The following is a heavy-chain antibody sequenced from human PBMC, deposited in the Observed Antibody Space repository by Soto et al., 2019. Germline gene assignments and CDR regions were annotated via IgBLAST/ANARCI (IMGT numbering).Heavy chain of an antibody. Sequence: SETLSLTCAVSGGSISSGGYSWSWIRHPPGKGLEWIGYIQHGGSTYYNPSLKSRVTISVDRSKNQFSLKLTSVTAADTAVYYCARAHYGDYGYGMDVWGQGTTVTVSS. CDR1: GGSISSGGYS. CDR2: IQHGGST. V-gene: IGHV4-30-2*01. J-gene: IGHJ6*02. D-gene: IGHD4-17*01. CDR3: ARAHYGDYGYGMDV.